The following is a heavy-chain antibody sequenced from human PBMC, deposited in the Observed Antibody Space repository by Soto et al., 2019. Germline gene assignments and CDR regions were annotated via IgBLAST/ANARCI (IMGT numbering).Heavy chain of an antibody. CDR3: AKGYIGPLGFFDH. CDR2: ISSDGNKK. D-gene: IGHD5-12*01. CDR1: GFTFNSFY. V-gene: IGHV3-30*18. Sequence: QVQLVESGGGVVQPGRSLRLSCAVSGFTFNSFYMHWVRQAPGKGLEWVALISSDGNKKYYADSVKGRFTVSRDNSNSTLHLQMNNVRPEDRALYFCAKGYIGPLGFFDHWGQGTLVTVSS. J-gene: IGHJ4*02.